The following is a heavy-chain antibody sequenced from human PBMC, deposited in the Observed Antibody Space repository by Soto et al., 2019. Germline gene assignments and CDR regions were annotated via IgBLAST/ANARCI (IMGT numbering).Heavy chain of an antibody. CDR3: ARRDTSGFLRYFDK. V-gene: IGHV1-69*06. J-gene: IGHJ4*02. CDR2: IVPNVGTV. CDR1: GGTFSSFINYP. Sequence: QVQLVQSGAEVKKPGSSVKVSCKSSGGTFSSFINYPINWVRQAPGQGLEWMGWIVPNVGTVNYAQKFRGKVTITADKSTGTAYMELSSLRSEDTALYYCARRDTSGFLRYFDKWGQGTQVTVSS. D-gene: IGHD3-3*01.